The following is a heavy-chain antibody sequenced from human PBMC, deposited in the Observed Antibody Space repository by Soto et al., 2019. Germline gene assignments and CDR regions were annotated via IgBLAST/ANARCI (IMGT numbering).Heavy chain of an antibody. V-gene: IGHV4-59*12. CDR3: ARVKRKYCSSTSCYTGNWFDP. D-gene: IGHD2-2*02. J-gene: IGHJ5*02. Sequence: TSETLSLTCTVSGGSISSYYWSWIRQPPGKGLEWIGYIYYSGSTYYNPSLKSRVTISVDTSKNQFSLKLSSVTAADTAVYYCARVKRKYCSSTSCYTGNWFDPWGQGTLVTVSS. CDR1: GGSISSYY. CDR2: IYYSGST.